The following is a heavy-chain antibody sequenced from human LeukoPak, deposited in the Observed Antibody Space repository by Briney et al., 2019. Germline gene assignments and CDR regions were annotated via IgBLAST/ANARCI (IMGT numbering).Heavy chain of an antibody. CDR1: GFTFSSYW. CDR3: ARVGRGYCSSTSCFPYYYYYMDV. D-gene: IGHD2-2*01. Sequence: GGSLRLSCVASGFTFSSYWMSWVRQAPGKGLEWVANIKPDGSDKFYVDSVKGRFTISRDNAKNSLYLQMNSLRAEDTAVYYCARVGRGYCSSTSCFPYYYYYMDVWGKGTTVTVSS. V-gene: IGHV3-7*01. CDR2: IKPDGSDK. J-gene: IGHJ6*03.